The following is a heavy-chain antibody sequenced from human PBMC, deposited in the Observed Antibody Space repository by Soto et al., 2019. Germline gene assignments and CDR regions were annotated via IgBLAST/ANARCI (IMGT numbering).Heavy chain of an antibody. V-gene: IGHV1-3*01. J-gene: IGHJ4*02. CDR3: ARRDSSPSPNTHIDY. CDR2: INAGNGNT. Sequence: TSVKVSCEACGDSFTSYAMHCVRQAPGQRLEWMEWINAGNGNTKYSQKFQGRVTITRDTSASTAYMDLSSLRSEDTAVYYCARRDSSPSPNTHIDYWGQGTLVTVPQ. D-gene: IGHD3-22*01. CDR1: GDSFTSYA.